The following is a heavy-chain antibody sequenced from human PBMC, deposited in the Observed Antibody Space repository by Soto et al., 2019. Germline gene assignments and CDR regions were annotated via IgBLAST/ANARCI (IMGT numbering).Heavy chain of an antibody. Sequence: SETLSLTCAVYGGSFSGYYWSWLRQPPGKGLEWIGEINHSGSTNYNPSLKSRVTISVDTSKNQFSLKLSSVTAADTAVYYCARFSNVLRYFDTYYYYGMDVWGQGTTVT. V-gene: IGHV4-34*01. D-gene: IGHD3-9*01. CDR2: INHSGST. CDR3: ARFSNVLRYFDTYYYYGMDV. J-gene: IGHJ6*02. CDR1: GGSFSGYY.